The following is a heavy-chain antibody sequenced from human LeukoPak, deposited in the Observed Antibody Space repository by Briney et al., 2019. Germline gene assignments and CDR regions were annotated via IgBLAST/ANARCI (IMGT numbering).Heavy chain of an antibody. Sequence: SVKVSCKASGGTFSSYAISWVRQAPGQGLEWMGGIIPIFGTANYAQKFQGRVTITADESTSTAYMELSSLRSEDTAVYYRARRIAAAPLHFDYWGQGTLVTVSS. V-gene: IGHV1-69*13. CDR3: ARRIAAAPLHFDY. D-gene: IGHD6-13*01. CDR1: GGTFSSYA. J-gene: IGHJ4*02. CDR2: IIPIFGTA.